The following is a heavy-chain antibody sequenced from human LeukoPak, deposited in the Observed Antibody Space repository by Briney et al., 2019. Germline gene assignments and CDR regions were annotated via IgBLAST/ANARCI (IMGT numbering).Heavy chain of an antibody. CDR2: IYYSGST. V-gene: IGHV4-59*11. CDR1: GGSISSHY. J-gene: IGHJ6*02. CDR3: AGTFSGSYLGYYYYGMDV. D-gene: IGHD1-26*01. Sequence: SETLSLTCTVSGGSISSHYWSWIRQPPGKGLEWIGYIYYSGSTNYNPSLKSRVTISVDTSKNQFSLKLSSVTAADTAVYYCAGTFSGSYLGYYYYGMDVWGQGTTVTVSS.